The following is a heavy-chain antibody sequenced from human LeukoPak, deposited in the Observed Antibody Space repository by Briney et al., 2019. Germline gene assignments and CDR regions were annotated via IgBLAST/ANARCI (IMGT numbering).Heavy chain of an antibody. V-gene: IGHV3-7*03. CDR3: ARGGGLDV. CDR1: GFICSSYA. D-gene: IGHD3-16*01. Sequence: GGSLRLSCAASGFICSSYARNWARQAPGKGLEWVASINHNGNVNYYVDSVKGRFTISRDNAKNSLYLQMSNLRAEDTAVYFCARGGGLDVWGQGATVTVSS. CDR2: INHNGNVN. J-gene: IGHJ6*02.